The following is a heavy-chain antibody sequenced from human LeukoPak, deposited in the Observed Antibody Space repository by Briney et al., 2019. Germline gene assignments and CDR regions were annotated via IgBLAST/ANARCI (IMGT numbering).Heavy chain of an antibody. CDR1: GFTFSSYA. J-gene: IGHJ4*02. CDR3: TRSYYYDSSRDY. V-gene: IGHV3-30-3*01. D-gene: IGHD3-22*01. Sequence: PGGSLRLSCAASGFTFSSYAMHWVRQAPGKGLEWVAVISYDGSNKYYADSVKGRFTISRDDAKNTLYLQMNSLRAEDTAVYYCTRSYYYDSSRDYWGQGTLVTVSS. CDR2: ISYDGSNK.